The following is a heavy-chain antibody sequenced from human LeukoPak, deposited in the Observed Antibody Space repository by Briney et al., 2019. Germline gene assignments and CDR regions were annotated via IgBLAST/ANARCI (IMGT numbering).Heavy chain of an antibody. CDR1: GGSIRSYY. J-gene: IGHJ5*02. D-gene: IGHD3-22*01. V-gene: IGHV4-59*01. Sequence: SETLSLTCTVSGGSIRSYYWNWIRQSPGKGLEWIGYVYYSGSTNYNPSLKSRVTISLDMSKNQFSLKLSSVTAADTAVYYCASVTYYYDSSGYYSVEPWGQGTLVTVSS. CDR2: VYYSGST. CDR3: ASVTYYYDSSGYYSVEP.